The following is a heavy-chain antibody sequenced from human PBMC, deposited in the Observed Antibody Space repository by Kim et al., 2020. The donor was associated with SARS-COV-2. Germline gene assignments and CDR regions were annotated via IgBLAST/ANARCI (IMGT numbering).Heavy chain of an antibody. V-gene: IGHV1-18*01. CDR2: ISAYNGNT. D-gene: IGHD3-3*01. J-gene: IGHJ5*02. Sequence: ASVKVSCKASGYTFTSYGISWVRQAPGQGLEWMGWISAYNGNTNYAQKLQGRVTMTTDTSTSTAYMELRSLRSDDTAVYYCARAVMDKVSYDFWANNWFDPWGQGTLVTVSS. CDR3: ARAVMDKVSYDFWANNWFDP. CDR1: GYTFTSYG.